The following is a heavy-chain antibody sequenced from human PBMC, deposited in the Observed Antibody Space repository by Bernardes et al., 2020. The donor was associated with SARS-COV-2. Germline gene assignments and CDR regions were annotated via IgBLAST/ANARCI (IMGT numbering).Heavy chain of an antibody. V-gene: IGHV3-7*03. D-gene: IGHD3-3*01. CDR3: ARDSTTYDFWGGYFHYYYYGMDV. CDR1: GFTFSNYW. Sequence: GGSLRLSCAASGFTFSNYWMSWIRQAPGKGLEWVANIKQDGSEKYYVDSLKGRFTISRDNAKNSLYLQMNSLRAGDTAVYYCARDSTTYDFWGGYFHYYYYGMDVWGQGTTVTVSS. CDR2: IKQDGSEK. J-gene: IGHJ6*02.